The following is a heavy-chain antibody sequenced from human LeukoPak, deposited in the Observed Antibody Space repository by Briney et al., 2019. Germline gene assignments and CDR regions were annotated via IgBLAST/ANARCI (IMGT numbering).Heavy chain of an antibody. D-gene: IGHD2/OR15-2a*01. J-gene: IGHJ4*02. CDR3: VRVHSNSWGFDY. Sequence: GGSLRLSCAASGFTFSNAWMSWVRQAPGKGLEWLGRIKSKVHGETIDYAAPVKGRFTISRDNAKDTLYLQMNSLRAEDTAVYYCVRVHSNSWGFDYWGQGTLVTVSS. V-gene: IGHV3-15*05. CDR2: IKSKVHGETI. CDR1: GFTFSNAW.